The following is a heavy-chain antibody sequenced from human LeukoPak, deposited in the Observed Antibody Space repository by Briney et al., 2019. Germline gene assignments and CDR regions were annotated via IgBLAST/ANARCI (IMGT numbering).Heavy chain of an antibody. V-gene: IGHV3-30*02. CDR3: AKDGLEGFGELLYYFDY. J-gene: IGHJ4*02. CDR1: GFTFSSYG. Sequence: GGSLRLSCAASGFTFSSYGMHWVRQAPGKGLEWVAFIRYDGSNKYYADSVKGRFTISRDNSKNTLYLQMNSLRAEDTAVYYCAKDGLEGFGELLYYFDYWGQGTLVTVSS. D-gene: IGHD3-10*01. CDR2: IRYDGSNK.